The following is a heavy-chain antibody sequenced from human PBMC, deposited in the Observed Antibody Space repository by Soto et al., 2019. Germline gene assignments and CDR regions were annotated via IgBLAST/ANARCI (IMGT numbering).Heavy chain of an antibody. J-gene: IGHJ3*02. CDR2: INSDGSST. CDR3: AKYDYGDLDAFDI. CDR1: GFTFSSYW. Sequence: GGSLRLSCAASGFTFSSYWMHWVRQAPGKGLVWVSRINSDGSSTSYADSVKGRFTISRGNAKNTLYLQMNSLRAEDTAVYYCAKYDYGDLDAFDIWGQGTMVTVSS. V-gene: IGHV3-74*01. D-gene: IGHD4-17*01.